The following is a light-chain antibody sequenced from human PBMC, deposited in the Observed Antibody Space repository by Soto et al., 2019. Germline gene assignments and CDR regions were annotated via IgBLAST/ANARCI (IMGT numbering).Light chain of an antibody. CDR3: QKYNSAPIT. J-gene: IGKJ4*01. Sequence: DIHMTQSPSSLSAAVGDRVTITCRASQSISSYLNWYQQKPGKAPKLLIYAASSLQSGVPSRFSGSGSGTDFTPRIVRMQPEDVATYYCQKYNSAPITCGGGTNVDI. V-gene: IGKV1-39*01. CDR2: AAS. CDR1: QSISSY.